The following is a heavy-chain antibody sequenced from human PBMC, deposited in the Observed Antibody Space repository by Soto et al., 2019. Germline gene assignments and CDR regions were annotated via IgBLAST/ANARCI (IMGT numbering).Heavy chain of an antibody. CDR2: ISGSGGST. Sequence: EVQLLESGGGLVQPGGSLRLSCAASGFTFSSDAMSWVRQAPGKGLEWVSAISGSGGSTYYADSVKGRFTISRDNSKNTLYLQMNSLRAEDTAVYYCAALPFLTAMVTYFDYWGQGTLVTVSS. D-gene: IGHD5-18*01. V-gene: IGHV3-23*01. CDR3: AALPFLTAMVTYFDY. CDR1: GFTFSSDA. J-gene: IGHJ4*02.